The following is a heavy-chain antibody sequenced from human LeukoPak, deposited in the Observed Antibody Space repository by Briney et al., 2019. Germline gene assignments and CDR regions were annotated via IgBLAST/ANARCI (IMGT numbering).Heavy chain of an antibody. Sequence: GGSLRLSCAASGFTFSSYSMNWVRQAPGKGLEWVSSISSSSSYIYYADSVKGRFTISRDNAKNSLYLQMNSLRAEDTAVYYCARSSSYCSSTSCYEYDALDIWGQGTMVTVSS. J-gene: IGHJ3*02. D-gene: IGHD2-2*01. CDR3: ARSSSYCSSTSCYEYDALDI. CDR2: ISSSSSYI. CDR1: GFTFSSYS. V-gene: IGHV3-21*01.